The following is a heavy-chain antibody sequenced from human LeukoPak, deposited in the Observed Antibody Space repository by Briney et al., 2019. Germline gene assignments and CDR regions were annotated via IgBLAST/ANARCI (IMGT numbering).Heavy chain of an antibody. CDR3: ATGGLEAFDI. V-gene: IGHV1-24*01. CDR2: FDPEDGET. J-gene: IGHJ3*02. Sequence: ASVKVSCKASGYTFTSYYMHWVRQAPGKGLEWMGGFDPEDGETIYAQKFQGRVTMTEDTSTDTACMELSSLGSEDTAVYYCATGGLEAFDIWGQGTMVTVSS. CDR1: GYTFTSYY. D-gene: IGHD3-3*01.